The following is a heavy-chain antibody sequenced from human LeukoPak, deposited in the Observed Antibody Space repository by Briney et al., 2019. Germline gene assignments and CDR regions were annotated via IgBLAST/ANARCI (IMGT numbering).Heavy chain of an antibody. D-gene: IGHD1-26*01. Sequence: GGCLRLSCAASGFTFTEYAMNWVRQAPGKGLEWVSYFNNRSSTIYYADSVRGRFTISRDSAKNSLYLQMNSLGAEDTAVYYCARVGSYYDLDSWGQGTLVTVSS. V-gene: IGHV3-48*01. CDR2: FNNRSSTI. CDR1: GFTFTEYA. CDR3: ARVGSYYDLDS. J-gene: IGHJ4*02.